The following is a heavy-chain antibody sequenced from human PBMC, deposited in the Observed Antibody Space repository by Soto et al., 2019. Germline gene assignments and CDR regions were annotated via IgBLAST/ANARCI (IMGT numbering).Heavy chain of an antibody. J-gene: IGHJ3*02. CDR2: INPSGGST. V-gene: IGHV1-46*01. Sequence: GASVKVSCKASGGTFSSYAISWVRQAPGQGLEWMGIINPSGGSTSYAQKFQGRVTMTRDTSMSTAYMELSRLRSDDTAVYYCARTDSSGDAFDIWGQGTMVTVSS. CDR3: ARTDSSGDAFDI. D-gene: IGHD6-19*01. CDR1: GGTFSSYA.